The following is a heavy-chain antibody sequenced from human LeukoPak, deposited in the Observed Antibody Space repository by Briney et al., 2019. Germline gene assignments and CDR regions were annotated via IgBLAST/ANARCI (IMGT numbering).Heavy chain of an antibody. CDR1: GGSFSGYY. V-gene: IGHV4-34*01. J-gene: IGHJ5*02. CDR3: ARGRYFDP. CDR2: INHSGST. D-gene: IGHD3-16*02. Sequence: SETLSLTCAVYGGSFSGYYWSWIRQPPGKGLEWIGEINHSGSTNYNPSLKSRVTISVDTSKNQFSLKLSSVTAADTALYYCARGRYFDPWGQGTLVTVSS.